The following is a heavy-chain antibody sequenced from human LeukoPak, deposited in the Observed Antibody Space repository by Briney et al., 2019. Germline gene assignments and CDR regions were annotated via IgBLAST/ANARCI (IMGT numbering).Heavy chain of an antibody. Sequence: PGGSLRLSCAASGFTFSSYWMSWVRQAPGKGLEWVANIKQDGSEKYYVDSVKGRFTISRDNAKNSLYLQMNSLRAEDTAVYYCARVVPALGLWFGELFGYFGYWGQGTLVTVSS. V-gene: IGHV3-7*01. CDR3: ARVVPALGLWFGELFGYFGY. J-gene: IGHJ4*02. CDR1: GFTFSSYW. CDR2: IKQDGSEK. D-gene: IGHD3-10*01.